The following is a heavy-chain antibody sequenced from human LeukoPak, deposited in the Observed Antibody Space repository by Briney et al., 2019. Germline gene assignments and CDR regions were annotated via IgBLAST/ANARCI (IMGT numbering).Heavy chain of an antibody. CDR3: ARARWELLSYFDY. Sequence: PSETLSLTCTVSGGSISSGSYSWSWIRQPAGKGLEWIGRIYTSGSTNYNPSLKSRVTISVDKSKNQFSLKLSSVTAADTAVYYCARARWELLSYFDYWGQGTLVTVSS. D-gene: IGHD1-26*01. V-gene: IGHV4-61*02. CDR2: IYTSGST. J-gene: IGHJ4*02. CDR1: GGSISSGSYS.